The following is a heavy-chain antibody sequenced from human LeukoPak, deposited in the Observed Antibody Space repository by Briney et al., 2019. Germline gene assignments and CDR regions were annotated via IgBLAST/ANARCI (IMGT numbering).Heavy chain of an antibody. V-gene: IGHV3-64*01. Sequence: PGGSLRLSCAASGFTFSSYAMHWVRQAPGKGLEYVSAISSNGGSTYYANSVKGRFTISRDNSKNTLYLQMGSLRAEDMAVYYCARAPPPYSSGWYGGFDYWGQGTLVTVSS. CDR1: GFTFSSYA. CDR2: ISSNGGST. J-gene: IGHJ4*02. CDR3: ARAPPPYSSGWYGGFDY. D-gene: IGHD6-19*01.